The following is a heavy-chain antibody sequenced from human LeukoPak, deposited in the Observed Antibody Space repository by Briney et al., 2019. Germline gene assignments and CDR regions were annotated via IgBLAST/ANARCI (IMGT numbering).Heavy chain of an antibody. CDR1: GFTVSSNY. D-gene: IGHD3-22*01. V-gene: IGHV3-66*01. J-gene: IGHJ4*02. CDR3: ARDRGAYYYETGY. Sequence: GGSLRLSCAASGFTVSSNYMTWVRQAPGKGLEWVSVIYSGGDTYYAESVKGRFTISRDNSKNTLYLQMNSLRIEDTAVYYCARDRGAYYYETGYWGQGILVTVSS. CDR2: IYSGGDT.